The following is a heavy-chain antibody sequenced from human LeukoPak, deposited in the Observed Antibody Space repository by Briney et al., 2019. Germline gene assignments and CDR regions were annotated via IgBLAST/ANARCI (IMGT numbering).Heavy chain of an antibody. J-gene: IGHJ5*02. Sequence: SVKVSCKASGGTFSSYAISWVRQALGQGLEWMGRIIPIFGIANYAQKFQGRVTITADKSTSTAYMELSSLRSEDTAVYYCAREQNWFDPWGQGTLVTVSS. CDR2: IIPIFGIA. CDR1: GGTFSSYA. CDR3: AREQNWFDP. V-gene: IGHV1-69*04.